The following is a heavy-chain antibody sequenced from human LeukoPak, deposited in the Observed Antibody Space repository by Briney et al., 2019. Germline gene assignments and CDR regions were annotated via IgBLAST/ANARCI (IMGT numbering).Heavy chain of an antibody. J-gene: IGHJ4*02. Sequence: GGSLRLSCAASGFTFSSYSMNWVRQAPGKGLEWVSSISSSSSYIYYADSVKGRFTISRDNAKNSLYLQMNSLRAEDTAVYYCAKEPTYYYGSGSYWNDYWGQGTLVTVSS. CDR2: ISSSSSYI. CDR3: AKEPTYYYGSGSYWNDY. D-gene: IGHD3-10*01. V-gene: IGHV3-21*01. CDR1: GFTFSSYS.